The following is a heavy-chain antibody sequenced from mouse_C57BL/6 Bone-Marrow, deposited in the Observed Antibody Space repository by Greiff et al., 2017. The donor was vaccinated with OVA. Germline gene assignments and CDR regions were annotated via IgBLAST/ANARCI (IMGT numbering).Heavy chain of an antibody. CDR1: GFTFSDYG. V-gene: IGHV5-15*01. CDR3: ARHGDSNYLFAY. CDR2: ISNLAYSI. J-gene: IGHJ3*01. D-gene: IGHD2-5*01. Sequence: DVHLVESGGGLVQPGGSLKLSCAASGFTFSDYGMAWVRQAPRKGPEWVAFISNLAYSIYYADTVTGRFTISRENAKNTLYLEMSSLRSEDTAMYYCARHGDSNYLFAYWGQGTLVTVSA.